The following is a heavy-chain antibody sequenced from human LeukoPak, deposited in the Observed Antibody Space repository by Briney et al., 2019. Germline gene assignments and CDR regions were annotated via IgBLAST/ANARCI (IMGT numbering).Heavy chain of an antibody. CDR2: INPSGGST. V-gene: IGHV1-46*01. J-gene: IGHJ5*02. CDR1: GYTFTSYY. D-gene: IGHD2-15*01. Sequence: ASVKVSCKASGYTFTSYYMHWVRQAPGQGLEWMGIINPSGGSTSYAQKFQGRVTMTRDTSTSTVYMELSSLRSEDTAVYYCAREGSGGSRHSWFDPWGQGTLVTVSS. CDR3: AREGSGGSRHSWFDP.